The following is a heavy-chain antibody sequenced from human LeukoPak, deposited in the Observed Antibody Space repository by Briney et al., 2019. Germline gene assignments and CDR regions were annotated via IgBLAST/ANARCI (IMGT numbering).Heavy chain of an antibody. CDR1: GFTFNDYY. CDR2: ISSSGSTI. V-gene: IGHV3-11*01. J-gene: IGHJ4*02. Sequence: TGGSLRLSCAASGFTFNDYYMSWIRQAPGKGLEWVSYISSSGSTIYYADSVKGRFTISRDNAKNSLYLQMNSLRAEDTALYYCAKGGSYCSSTSCYESMTAPFDYWGQGTLVTVSS. CDR3: AKGGSYCSSTSCYESMTAPFDY. D-gene: IGHD2-2*01.